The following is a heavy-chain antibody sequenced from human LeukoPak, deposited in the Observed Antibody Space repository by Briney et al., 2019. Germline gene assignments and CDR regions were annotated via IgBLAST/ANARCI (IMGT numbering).Heavy chain of an antibody. D-gene: IGHD1-26*01. CDR1: GASLSTDY. CDR2: IYTGGTA. V-gene: IGHV4-4*07. CDR3: ARVIAGAAGFWHDP. J-gene: IGHJ5*02. Sequence: SETLSLTCSVSGASLSTDYWSWVWQPARKGLEWIGRIYTGGTAKYNSPLKSRVTILVDRSKNQFSLKVTSVTAADTAVYYCARVIAGAAGFWHDPWGRGTLVTVSA.